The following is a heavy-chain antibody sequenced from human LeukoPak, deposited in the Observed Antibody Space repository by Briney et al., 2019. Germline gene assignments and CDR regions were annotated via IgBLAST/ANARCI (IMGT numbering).Heavy chain of an antibody. J-gene: IGHJ4*02. CDR3: AMGNYDSSGYCAY. D-gene: IGHD3-22*01. Sequence: GASVKVSCKASGGTFSSYAISWVRQAPGQGLEWMGRIIPILGIANYAQKFQGRVTITADKSTSTAYMELSSLRSEDTAVYYCAMGNYDSSGYCAYWGQGTLVTVSS. V-gene: IGHV1-69*04. CDR1: GGTFSSYA. CDR2: IIPILGIA.